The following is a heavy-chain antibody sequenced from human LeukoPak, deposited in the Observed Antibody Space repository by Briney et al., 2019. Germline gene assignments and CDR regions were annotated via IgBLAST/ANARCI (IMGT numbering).Heavy chain of an antibody. Sequence: PGGSLRLSCVVSGFTVSNNYMSWVRQAPRKGLEWVSLIYSGGSTYYADSVKGRFTISRDNSKNTVYLQMNSLRAEDTAMYHCARQTGESTNFDNWGQGTLVTVSS. CDR2: IYSGGST. CDR1: GFTVSNNY. V-gene: IGHV3-66*04. CDR3: ARQTGESTNFDN. J-gene: IGHJ4*02. D-gene: IGHD2-2*01.